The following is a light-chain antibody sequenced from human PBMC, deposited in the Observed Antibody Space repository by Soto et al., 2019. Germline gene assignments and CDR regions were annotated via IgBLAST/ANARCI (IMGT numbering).Light chain of an antibody. J-gene: IGKJ5*01. Sequence: EIVLTQSPATLSLSPAERATLSCRASQSVITFLVWYHQRPGQPPRLLIHDASHRAAGIPARFSSSGSGTDFTLTITRLEPEDAAVYFCQQDTGPPTTFGQGTRLEI. CDR1: QSVITF. V-gene: IGKV3-11*01. CDR2: DAS. CDR3: QQDTGPPTT.